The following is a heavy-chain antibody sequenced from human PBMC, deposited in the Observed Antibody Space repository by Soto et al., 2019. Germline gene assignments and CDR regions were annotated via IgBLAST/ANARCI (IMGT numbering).Heavy chain of an antibody. CDR2: INAGNGNT. J-gene: IGHJ4*02. Sequence: QVQLVQSGAEVKKPGASVKVSCKASGYTFTSYAMHWVRQAPGQRLEWMGWINAGNGNTKYSQKFQGRVTITRDTSASTAYMELRSLRSEDTAVYYCARLASPATYYYADGDYWGQGTLVTVSS. V-gene: IGHV1-3*01. D-gene: IGHD3-10*01. CDR1: GYTFTSYA. CDR3: ARLASPATYYYADGDY.